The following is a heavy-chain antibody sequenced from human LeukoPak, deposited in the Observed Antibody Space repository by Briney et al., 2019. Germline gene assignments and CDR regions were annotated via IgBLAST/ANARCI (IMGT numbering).Heavy chain of an antibody. J-gene: IGHJ6*03. Sequence: GVSLRLSCAASGFTFTDFYMSWIRQAPGKGLVWVSRINTDGSSTSYADSVKGRFTISRDNAKNTLYLQMNSLRAEDTAVYYCARHYMDVWGKGTTVTVSS. CDR3: ARHYMDV. CDR2: INTDGSST. V-gene: IGHV3-74*01. CDR1: GFTFTDFY.